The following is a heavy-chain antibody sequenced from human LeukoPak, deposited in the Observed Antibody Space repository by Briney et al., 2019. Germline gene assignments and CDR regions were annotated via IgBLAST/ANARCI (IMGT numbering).Heavy chain of an antibody. CDR2: IIPIFATA. D-gene: IGHD6-6*01. CDR1: GGTFSSYA. J-gene: IGHJ3*02. CDR3: ARPGVAARLDAFDI. Sequence: SVKVSCKASGGTFSSYAISWVRQAPGQGLEWMGGIIPIFATANYTQKFQGRVTITTDESTSTAYMELSSLRSEDTAVYYCARPGVAARLDAFDIWGQGTMVSVSS. V-gene: IGHV1-69*05.